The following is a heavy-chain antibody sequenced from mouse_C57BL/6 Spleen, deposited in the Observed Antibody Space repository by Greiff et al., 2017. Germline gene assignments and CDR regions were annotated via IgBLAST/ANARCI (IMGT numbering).Heavy chain of an antibody. CDR3: ASPNSFAY. CDR1: GFTFSDYG. Sequence: VQLKESGGGLVKPGGSLKLSCAASGFTFSDYGMHWVRQAPEKGLEWVAYISSGSSTIYYADTVKGRFTISRDNAKNTLFLQMTSLRSEDTAMYYCASPNSFAYWGQGTLVTVSA. V-gene: IGHV5-17*01. J-gene: IGHJ3*01. CDR2: ISSGSSTI.